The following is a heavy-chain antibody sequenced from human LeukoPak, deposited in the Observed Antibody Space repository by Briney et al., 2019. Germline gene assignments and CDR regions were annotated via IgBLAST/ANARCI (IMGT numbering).Heavy chain of an antibody. CDR2: IYISGST. CDR3: ARGSSSPHYYYYMDV. CDR1: GGSISSGSYY. D-gene: IGHD6-6*01. J-gene: IGHJ6*03. Sequence: SETLSLTCTVSGGSISSGSYYWSWIRQPAGKGLEWIGRIYISGSTNYNPSLKSRVTISEDTSKNQFSLRLSSVTAADTAVYYCARGSSSPHYYYYMDVWAKGPRSPSP. V-gene: IGHV4-61*02.